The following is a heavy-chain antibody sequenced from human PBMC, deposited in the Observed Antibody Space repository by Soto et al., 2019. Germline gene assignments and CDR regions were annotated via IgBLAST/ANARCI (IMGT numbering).Heavy chain of an antibody. V-gene: IGHV4-4*07. CDR1: GGSISNYY. D-gene: IGHD2-15*01. Sequence: QVHLQELGPGLVKPSETLSITCSVSGGSISNYYWSWIRQPAGKRLEWIGRIYSTGSTNYNPSLKSRVTMSLDTSQKQISLQLTSVTAADTAVYYCAREAFSGGVWSFDLWGRGTLVTVSS. CDR2: IYSTGST. J-gene: IGHJ2*01. CDR3: AREAFSGGVWSFDL.